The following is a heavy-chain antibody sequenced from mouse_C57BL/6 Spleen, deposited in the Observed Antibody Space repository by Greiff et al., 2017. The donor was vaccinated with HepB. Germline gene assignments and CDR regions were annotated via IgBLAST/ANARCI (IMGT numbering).Heavy chain of an antibody. V-gene: IGHV1-66*01. CDR3: ARFITTADWYFDV. CDR1: GYSFTSYY. Sequence: QVQLKESGPELVKPGASVKISCKASGYSFTSYYIHWVKQRPGQGLEWIGWIYPGSGNTKYNEKFKGKATLTADTSSSTAYMQLSSLTSEDSAVYYCARFITTADWYFDVWGTGTTVPVSS. D-gene: IGHD1-1*01. J-gene: IGHJ1*03. CDR2: IYPGSGNT.